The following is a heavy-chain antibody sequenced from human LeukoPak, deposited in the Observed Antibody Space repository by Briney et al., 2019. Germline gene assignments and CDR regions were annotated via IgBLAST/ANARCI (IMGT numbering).Heavy chain of an antibody. CDR3: TTAHGYCSGGSCRQTYYFDY. D-gene: IGHD2-15*01. CDR2: VQSNTDGGTT. J-gene: IGHJ4*02. V-gene: IGHV3-15*01. Sequence: PGGSLRLSCAASGFTFNNAWMSWVRQAPGKGLEWVGRVQSNTDGGTTDYAAPVKGRFTISKDDSKNTLYLQMTSLKTEDTAVYYCTTAHGYCSGGSCRQTYYFDYWGQGTLVTVSS. CDR1: GFTFNNAW.